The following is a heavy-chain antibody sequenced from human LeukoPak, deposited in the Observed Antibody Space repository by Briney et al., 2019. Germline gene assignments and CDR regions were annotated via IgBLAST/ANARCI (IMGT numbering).Heavy chain of an antibody. D-gene: IGHD2-15*01. CDR3: ARDSILSGIDFDY. V-gene: IGHV3-74*01. Sequence: GGSLRLSCAASGFTFSSYWMHWVRHAPGKGLVWVSRINSDGSSTSYADSVKGRFTISRDNAKNTLYLQMNSLRAEDTAVYYCARDSILSGIDFDYWGQGTLVTVSS. J-gene: IGHJ4*02. CDR2: INSDGSST. CDR1: GFTFSSYW.